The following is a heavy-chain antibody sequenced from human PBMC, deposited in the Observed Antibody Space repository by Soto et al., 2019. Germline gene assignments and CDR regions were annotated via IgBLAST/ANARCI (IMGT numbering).Heavy chain of an antibody. V-gene: IGHV3-23*01. J-gene: IGHJ6*02. D-gene: IGHD3-3*01. Sequence: EVQLLESGGGLVQPGGSLRLSCAASGFTFSSYAMSWVRQAPGKGLEWVSAISGSGGSTYYADSVKGRFTIPRDNSNTTLYLQRSSLRAEDTAVYYCAKDLGEYYDFWSGYYTGRGYYGMDVWGQGTTVTVSS. CDR2: ISGSGGST. CDR1: GFTFSSYA. CDR3: AKDLGEYYDFWSGYYTGRGYYGMDV.